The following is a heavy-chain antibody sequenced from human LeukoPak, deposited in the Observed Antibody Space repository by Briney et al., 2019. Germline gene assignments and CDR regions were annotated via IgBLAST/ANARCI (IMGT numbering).Heavy chain of an antibody. CDR3: ARDSLYYGDYRRYFDY. CDR1: GFTFSNAW. CDR2: IKSKTDGETT. Sequence: GGSLRLSCVVSGFTFSNAWLNWVRQAPGKGLEWVGRIKSKTDGETTDYAAPVKGRFTVSRDDSKTTLYLQMNSLRAEDTAVYYCARDSLYYGDYRRYFDYWGQGTLVTVSS. V-gene: IGHV3-15*07. J-gene: IGHJ4*02. D-gene: IGHD4-17*01.